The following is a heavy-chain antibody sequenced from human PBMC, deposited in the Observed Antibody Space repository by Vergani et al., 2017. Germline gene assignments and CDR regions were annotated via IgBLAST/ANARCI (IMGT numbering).Heavy chain of an antibody. D-gene: IGHD3-22*01. CDR3: ARERRYYDSSGYFPSVGFDY. J-gene: IGHJ4*02. CDR1: GFTFSSYW. V-gene: IGHV3-7*01. CDR2: IKQDGSEK. Sequence: EVQLVESGGGLVQPGGSLRLSCAASGFTFSSYWMSWVRQAPGKGLEWVANIKQDGSEKYYVDSVKGRFTISRDNAKNSLYLQMNSLRAEETAVYYCARERRYYDSSGYFPSVGFDYWGQGTLVTVSS.